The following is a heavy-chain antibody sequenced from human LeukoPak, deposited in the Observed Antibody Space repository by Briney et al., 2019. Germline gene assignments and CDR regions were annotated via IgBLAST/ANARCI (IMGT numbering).Heavy chain of an antibody. V-gene: IGHV3-9*01. CDR2: ISWNSGSI. CDR1: GFTFDDYA. CDR3: AKDMGSGSSYYFDY. D-gene: IGHD6-6*01. Sequence: GGSLRLSCAASGFTFDDYAMHWVRQAPGKGLEWVSGISWNSGSIGYADSVKGRFTISRDNAKNSLYLQMNSLRAEDTALYYCAKDMGSGSSYYFDYWGQGTLVTVSS. J-gene: IGHJ4*02.